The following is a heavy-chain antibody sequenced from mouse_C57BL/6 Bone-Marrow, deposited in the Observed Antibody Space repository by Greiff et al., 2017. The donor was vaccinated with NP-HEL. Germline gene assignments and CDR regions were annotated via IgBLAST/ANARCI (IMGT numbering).Heavy chain of an antibody. V-gene: IGHV5-12*01. CDR3: ARGGTTGDRDY. J-gene: IGHJ4*01. CDR1: GFTFSDYY. D-gene: IGHD1-1*01. Sequence: EVKLVESGGGLVQPGGSLKLSCAASGFTFSDYYMYWVRQTPEKRLEWVAYISNGGGSTYYPDTVKGRFTISRDNAKNTLYLQMSRLKSEDTAMYYCARGGTTGDRDYWGQGTSVTVSS. CDR2: ISNGGGST.